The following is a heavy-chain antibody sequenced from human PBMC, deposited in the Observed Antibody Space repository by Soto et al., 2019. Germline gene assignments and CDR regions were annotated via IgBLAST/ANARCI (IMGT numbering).Heavy chain of an antibody. CDR1: GYSFATYW. D-gene: IGHD2-15*01. J-gene: IGHJ6*02. Sequence: PVEALKISYQASGYSFATYWIGWVRQMPRKGLEWMGIIYPGDSDIRYSPSFEGQVTISADKSISTAYLQWGSRGAADTAMYNCARRRGSENDYYYNYVMDVWGQGTTDSVSS. CDR2: IYPGDSDI. V-gene: IGHV5-51*01. CDR3: ARRRGSENDYYYNYVMDV.